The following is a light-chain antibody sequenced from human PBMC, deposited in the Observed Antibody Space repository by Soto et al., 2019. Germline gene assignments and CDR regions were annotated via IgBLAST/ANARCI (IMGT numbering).Light chain of an antibody. CDR1: QSVSSK. J-gene: IGKJ1*01. CDR3: QHYNDWPPTWT. CDR2: GAS. V-gene: IGKV3-15*01. Sequence: EIVMTQSPATLSVSPGERATLSCRASQSVSSKLAWYQQKPGQAPRVLIFGASTRATGIPARFSGSGSGTXXXXXXXXXXXEDFAVYXCQHYNDWPPTWTFGQGTRVEIK.